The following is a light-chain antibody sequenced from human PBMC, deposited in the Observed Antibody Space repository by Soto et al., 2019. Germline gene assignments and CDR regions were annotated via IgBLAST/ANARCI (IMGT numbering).Light chain of an antibody. J-gene: IGLJ1*01. CDR3: SSFTGTSSQYV. CDR1: NSDIGASVY. V-gene: IGLV2-14*03. Sequence: QSVLTQPASVSGSPGQSISFSCTGSNSDIGASVYVSWYQQHPGKAPKLMIYEVNKRPSGVSDRFSGSKSGNTASLTISGLLAEDEADYYCSSFTGTSSQYVFGSGTKLTVL. CDR2: EVN.